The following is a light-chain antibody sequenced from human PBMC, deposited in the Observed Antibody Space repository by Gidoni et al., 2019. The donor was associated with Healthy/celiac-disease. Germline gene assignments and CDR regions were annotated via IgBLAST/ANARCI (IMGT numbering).Light chain of an antibody. CDR1: QSVSSY. CDR2: DAS. V-gene: IGKV3-11*01. Sequence: EIVFTPSPATLSLSPGERATLSCRASQSVSSYLAWYQQKPGQAPRLLIYDASNRATGIPARFSGSGSGTDFTLTISSLEPEDFAVYYCQQRSNWPTFGQGTKVESK. J-gene: IGKJ1*01. CDR3: QQRSNWPT.